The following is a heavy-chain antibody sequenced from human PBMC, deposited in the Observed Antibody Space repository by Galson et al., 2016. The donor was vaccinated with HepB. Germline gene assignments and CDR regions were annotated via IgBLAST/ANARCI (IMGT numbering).Heavy chain of an antibody. CDR2: IPTGSGDT. D-gene: IGHD3-10*01. V-gene: IGHV1-3*04. J-gene: IGHJ4*02. Sequence: SVKVSCKASGYTFTSNPIHWVRQAPGQSPEWMGRIPTGSGDTEYSETFQDGLTITRDTSTTTAYMELSNLRPEDTAIYYCGRDLFSATAATNWGQGTLVTVS. CDR3: GRDLFSATAATN. CDR1: GYTFTSNP.